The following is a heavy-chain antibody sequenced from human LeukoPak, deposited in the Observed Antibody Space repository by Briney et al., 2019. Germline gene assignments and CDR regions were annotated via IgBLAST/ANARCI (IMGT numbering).Heavy chain of an antibody. D-gene: IGHD4-17*01. CDR1: GGTFSSYT. CDR2: IIPILGIA. J-gene: IGHJ3*02. V-gene: IGHV1-69*04. Sequence: GASVKVSCKASGGTFSSYTISWVRQAPGQGREWMGRIIPILGIANYAQKFQGRVTITADKSTSTAYMELSSLRSEDTAVYYCARDSSDYGDPQDAFDIWGQGTMVTVSS. CDR3: ARDSSDYGDPQDAFDI.